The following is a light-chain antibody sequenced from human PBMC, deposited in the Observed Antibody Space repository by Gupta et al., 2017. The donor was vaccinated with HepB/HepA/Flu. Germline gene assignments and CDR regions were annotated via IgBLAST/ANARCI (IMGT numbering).Light chain of an antibody. V-gene: IGLV1-44*01. J-gene: IGLJ3*02. Sequence: QSVLTQPPSASGTPGQRVTISCTGGSSNIGTNTVNWYQQLPGTAPKLLIYSNKRRASGVPDRFSGSESGTSAALAISGLQSDEEADYYCATGDASLNGVVFGGGTKLTVL. CDR2: SNK. CDR3: ATGDASLNGVV. CDR1: SSNIGTNT.